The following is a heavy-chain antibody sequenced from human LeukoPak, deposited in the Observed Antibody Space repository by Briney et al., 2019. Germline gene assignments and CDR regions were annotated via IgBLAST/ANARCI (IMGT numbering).Heavy chain of an antibody. J-gene: IGHJ6*02. CDR3: ARHGIVHRYYYGMDV. CDR2: IFPGDSDT. D-gene: IGHD1-1*01. CDR1: GYSFTSYW. Sequence: GESLKISCKGSGYSFTSYWIGWVRQMPGKGLEWMGVIFPGDSDTRYSPSFQGQVPISADKSISTAYLQWSSLKASDTAVDYCARHGIVHRYYYGMDVWGQGTTVTVSS. V-gene: IGHV5-51*01.